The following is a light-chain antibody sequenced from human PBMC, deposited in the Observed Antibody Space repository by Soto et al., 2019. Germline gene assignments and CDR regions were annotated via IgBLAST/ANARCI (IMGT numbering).Light chain of an antibody. CDR1: QSVSSN. J-gene: IGKJ5*01. V-gene: IGKV3-15*01. CDR2: GAS. Sequence: ETVMTQSPATLSVSPGERATLSCRASQSVSSNLAWYQQKPGQAPRLLIYGASTRATGIPARFIGSGSGTEFTLTINSLQSEDFAVYYCQQYKNWPPITFGQGTRLEIK. CDR3: QQYKNWPPIT.